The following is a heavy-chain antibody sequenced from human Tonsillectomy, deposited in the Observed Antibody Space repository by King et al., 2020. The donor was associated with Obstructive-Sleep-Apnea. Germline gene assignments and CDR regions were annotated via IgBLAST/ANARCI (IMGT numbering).Heavy chain of an antibody. V-gene: IGHV4-34*01. J-gene: IGHJ4*02. Sequence: VQLQQWGAGLLKPSETLSLTCAVYGGSFSGFYWSWIRQPPGKGLEWIGEITHSGSTSYNPSLKSRVTISVDTSKNQFYLKLTSVTAADTAVYYCARGGRGSYYYWGQGTLVTVSS. CDR3: ARGGRGSYYY. D-gene: IGHD1-26*01. CDR1: GGSFSGFY. CDR2: ITHSGST.